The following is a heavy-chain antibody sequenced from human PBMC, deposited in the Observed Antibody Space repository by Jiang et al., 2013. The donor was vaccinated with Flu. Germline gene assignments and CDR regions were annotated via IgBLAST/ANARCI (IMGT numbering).Heavy chain of an antibody. D-gene: IGHD1-1*01. CDR3: VTTSHDEYDAFDI. CDR1: GYTLTELP. Sequence: SGAEVKKPGASVKISCKVSGYTLTELPIHWVRQAPGKGLEWMGGFDPENGGSLYAQKFQGRVIMTEDTSADTAYMELGSLRSDDTGVFYCVTTSHDEYDAFDIWGQGTRVTVSS. CDR2: FDPENGGS. V-gene: IGHV1-24*01. J-gene: IGHJ3*02.